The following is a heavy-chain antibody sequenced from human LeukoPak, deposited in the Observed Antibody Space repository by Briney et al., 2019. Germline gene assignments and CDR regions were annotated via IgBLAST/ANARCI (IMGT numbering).Heavy chain of an antibody. Sequence: PGRSLRLSCAASGFTFSSYAMHWARQAPGKGLEWVAVISYDGSNKYYADSVKGRFTISRDNSKNTLSLQMNSLRAEDTAVYYCAREVEAHDYWGQGTLLTVSS. CDR1: GFTFSSYA. CDR2: ISYDGSNK. V-gene: IGHV3-30-3*01. D-gene: IGHD2-15*01. J-gene: IGHJ4*02. CDR3: AREVEAHDY.